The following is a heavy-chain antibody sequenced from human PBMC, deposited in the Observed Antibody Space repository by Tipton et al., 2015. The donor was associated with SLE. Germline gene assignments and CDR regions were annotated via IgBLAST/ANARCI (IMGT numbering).Heavy chain of an antibody. CDR3: ARDAGWGLAAAGSFDY. D-gene: IGHD6-13*01. CDR1: GFTFSTYG. Sequence: SLRLSCAASGFTFSTYGMHWVRQAPGKGLEWVAFIRYDGSNKYYADSVKGRFTISRDNSKNTLYLQMSSLRSEDTAVYYCARDAGWGLAAAGSFDYWGQGTLVTVSS. V-gene: IGHV3-30*02. J-gene: IGHJ4*02. CDR2: IRYDGSNK.